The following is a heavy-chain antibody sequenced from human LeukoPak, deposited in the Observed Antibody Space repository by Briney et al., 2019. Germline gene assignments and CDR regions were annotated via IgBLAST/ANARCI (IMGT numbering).Heavy chain of an antibody. CDR3: GRVVGLSYGGTYYFDY. Sequence: PSETRSLTCTVSGGSISSSSYYWGWIRQPPGKGLEWIGSIYYSGSTYYNPSLKSRVTISVDTSKNQFSLKLSSVTAADTAVYYCGRVVGLSYGGTYYFDYWGQGTLVTVSS. D-gene: IGHD4-23*01. J-gene: IGHJ4*02. CDR2: IYYSGST. V-gene: IGHV4-39*01. CDR1: GGSISSSSYY.